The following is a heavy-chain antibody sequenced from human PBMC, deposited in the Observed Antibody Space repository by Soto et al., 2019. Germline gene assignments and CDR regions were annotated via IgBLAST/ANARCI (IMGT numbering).Heavy chain of an antibody. CDR1: GFTFSDYY. CDR3: ARDHHRYSGYEYVDY. D-gene: IGHD5-12*01. V-gene: IGHV3-11*05. J-gene: IGHJ4*02. Sequence: VQLVESGGGLVKPGGSLRLSCAASGFTFSDYYMSWIRQAPGKGLEWASYISSSSSYTNYADSVKGRFTISRDNAKNSLYLQMNSLRAEDTAVYYCARDHHRYSGYEYVDYWGQGTLVTVSS. CDR2: ISSSSSYT.